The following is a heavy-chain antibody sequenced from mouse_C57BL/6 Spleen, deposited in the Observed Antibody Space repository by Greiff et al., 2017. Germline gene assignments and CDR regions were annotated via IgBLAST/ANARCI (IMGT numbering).Heavy chain of an antibody. CDR1: GYTFTSYW. CDR3: ARQPYAMDY. CDR2: IDPSDSYT. V-gene: IGHV1-69*01. Sequence: QVQLQQPGAELVMPGASVKLSCKASGYTFTSYWMHWVKQRPGQGLEWIGEIDPSDSYTNYNQKFKGKSTLTVDKSSSTAYMQLSSLTSEDSAVYYCARQPYAMDYWGQGTSVTVSS. J-gene: IGHJ4*01.